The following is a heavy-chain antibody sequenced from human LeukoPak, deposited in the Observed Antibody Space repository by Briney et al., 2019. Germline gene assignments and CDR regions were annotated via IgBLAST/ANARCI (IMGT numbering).Heavy chain of an antibody. CDR1: GFTFSTYA. Sequence: GSLRLSCAASGFTFSTYAMSWVRQAPGKGLEWVSAISVSAGSTYYADSVKGRFTISRDNSKNTLYLQMNSLRAEDTAVYYCATGSVRYSASWYSQEGDYWGQGTLVTVSS. CDR2: ISVSAGST. V-gene: IGHV3-23*01. D-gene: IGHD6-13*01. J-gene: IGHJ4*02. CDR3: ATGSVRYSASWYSQEGDY.